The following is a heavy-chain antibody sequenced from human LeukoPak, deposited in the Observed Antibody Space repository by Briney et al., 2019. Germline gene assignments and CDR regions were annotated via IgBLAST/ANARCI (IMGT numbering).Heavy chain of an antibody. D-gene: IGHD6-19*01. V-gene: IGHV4-39*07. CDR3: AGTAIAVAGKLDY. J-gene: IGHJ4*02. CDR2: IYYSGST. CDR1: GGSISSSSYY. Sequence: SETLSLTCTVSGGSISSSSYYWGWIRQPPGKGLEWIGSIYYSGSTYYNPSLKSRVTISVDTSKNQFSLKLSSVTAADTAVYYCAGTAIAVAGKLDYWGQGTLVTVSS.